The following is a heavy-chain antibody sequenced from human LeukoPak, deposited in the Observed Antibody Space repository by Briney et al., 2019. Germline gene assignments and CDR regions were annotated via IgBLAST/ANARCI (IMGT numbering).Heavy chain of an antibody. Sequence: SETLSLTCTVSGGSISSYYWSWIRQPPGKGLEWIGYIYYSGSTNYNPSLKSRVTISVDTSKNQFSLKLSSVTAADTAVYYCARALYYDYVWGSYRYFDYWGQGTLVTVSS. CDR3: ARALYYDYVWGSYRYFDY. D-gene: IGHD3-16*02. V-gene: IGHV4-59*01. CDR2: IYYSGST. CDR1: GGSISSYY. J-gene: IGHJ4*02.